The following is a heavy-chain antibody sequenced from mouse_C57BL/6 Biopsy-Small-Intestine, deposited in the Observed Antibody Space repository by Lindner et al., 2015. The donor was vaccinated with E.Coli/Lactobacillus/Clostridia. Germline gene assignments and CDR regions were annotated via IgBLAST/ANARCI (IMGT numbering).Heavy chain of an antibody. CDR1: GYTFTSYY. Sequence: SVKVSCKASGYTFTSYYMHWVRQAPGQGLEWMGMINPSGGSTSYAQKLQGRVTMTRDTSTSTVYMELSSLRSEDTAVYYCARGLWGYSSSLWPYYYGLDVWGQGTTATVSS. CDR3: ARGLWGYSSSLWPYYYGLDV. J-gene: IGHJ1*01. V-gene: IGHV1-64*01. CDR2: INPSGGST. D-gene: IGHD1-1*02.